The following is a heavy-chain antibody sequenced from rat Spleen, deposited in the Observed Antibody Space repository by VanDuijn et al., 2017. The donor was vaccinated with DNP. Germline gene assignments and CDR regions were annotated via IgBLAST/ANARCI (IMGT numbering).Heavy chain of an antibody. D-gene: IGHD1-9*01. CDR2: TYAGNGGT. Sequence: QVKLLQSGTELVKPGASVKLSCKTSGFTFNTSYMSWLKQVPGPNIEWIGWTYAGNGGTSYNQKFKGKATLTVDKSSSTAHMDLSSLTSEDAAVYFCARWDYGYTYGFAYWGQGTLVTVSS. CDR3: ARWDYGYTYGFAY. J-gene: IGHJ3*01. CDR1: GFTFNTSY. V-gene: IGHV1-29*01.